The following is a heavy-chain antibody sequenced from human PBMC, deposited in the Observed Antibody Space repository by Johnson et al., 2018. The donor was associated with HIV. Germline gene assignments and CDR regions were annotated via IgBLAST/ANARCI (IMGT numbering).Heavy chain of an antibody. CDR2: INWNGGST. D-gene: IGHD1-1*01. CDR3: TTGLYWNDAFDI. Sequence: VQLVESGGGVVQPGGSLRLSCAASGFTFRAYGIHWVRQAPGKGLEWVSGINWNGGSTGYADSVKGRFTISRDDSKNTLYLQMTGLKTEDTAVYYCTTGLYWNDAFDIWGQGTMVTVSS. CDR1: GFTFRAYG. J-gene: IGHJ3*02. V-gene: IGHV3-20*04.